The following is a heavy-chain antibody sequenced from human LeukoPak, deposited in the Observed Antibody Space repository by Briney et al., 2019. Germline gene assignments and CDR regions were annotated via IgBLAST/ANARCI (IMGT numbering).Heavy chain of an antibody. D-gene: IGHD5-18*01. J-gene: IGHJ4*02. CDR2: ITWDGYKI. Sequence: GGSLRLSCEASGFILDDYVMYWVRQSPGKGLEWVSGITWDGYKIDYVDSVKGRFTISRDNARNSLFLQMNRVRVEDTAFYYCVKGYSSSWSGYFDSWGQGTLVTVAS. V-gene: IGHV3-9*01. CDR1: GFILDDYV. CDR3: VKGYSSSWSGYFDS.